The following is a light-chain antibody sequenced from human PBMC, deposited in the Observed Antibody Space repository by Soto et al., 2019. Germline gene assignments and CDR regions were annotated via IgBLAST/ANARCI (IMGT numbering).Light chain of an antibody. J-gene: IGKJ1*01. CDR3: QQYNNWPPWT. CDR1: QSVSSN. CDR2: GAS. Sequence: MVMTQSPATLSVSPGERATLSCRASQSVSSNLACYQQKPGQAPRLLIYGASTRATVIPARFSGSGSGTEFTLTISSLQSEDFAVYYCQQYNNWPPWTFGQGTKVDIK. V-gene: IGKV3-15*01.